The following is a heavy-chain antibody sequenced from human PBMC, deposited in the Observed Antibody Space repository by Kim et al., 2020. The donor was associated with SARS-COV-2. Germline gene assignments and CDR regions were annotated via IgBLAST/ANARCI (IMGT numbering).Heavy chain of an antibody. D-gene: IGHD3-10*01. CDR3: ASPRKVRGVFDY. CDR2: INHSGST. J-gene: IGHJ4*02. Sequence: SETLSLTCAVYGGSFSGYYWSWIRQPPGKGLELIGEINHSGSTNYNPSLKSRVTISVDTSKNQFSLKLSSVTAADTAVYYCASPRKVRGVFDYWGQGTLVTVSS. CDR1: GGSFSGYY. V-gene: IGHV4-34*01.